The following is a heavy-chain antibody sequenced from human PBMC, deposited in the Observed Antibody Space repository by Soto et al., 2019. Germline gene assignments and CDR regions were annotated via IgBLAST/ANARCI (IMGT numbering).Heavy chain of an antibody. CDR1: GFTFSSYS. Sequence: GGSLRLACAASGFTFSSYSMNWVRQAPGKGLEWVSSISSSSSYIYYADSVKGRFTISRDNAKNSLYLQMNSLRAEDTAVYYCARTRLIGNWFDPWGQGTLVTVSS. CDR3: ARTRLIGNWFDP. J-gene: IGHJ5*02. CDR2: ISSSSSYI. V-gene: IGHV3-21*01.